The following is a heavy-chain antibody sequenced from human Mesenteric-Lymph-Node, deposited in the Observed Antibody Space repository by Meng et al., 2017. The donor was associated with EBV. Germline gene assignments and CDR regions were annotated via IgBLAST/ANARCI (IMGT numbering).Heavy chain of an antibody. CDR2: ISAYNGNI. V-gene: IGHV1-18*01. Sequence: QVQLVQSGAEVKKPGSSVKVSCKASGGTFSSYAITWVRQAPGQGLEWMGWISAYNGNINYAQKFQGRVTMTTDTSTSTAYMELRSLRSDDTAVYYCATDTGRVINNLFDPWGQGTLVTVSS. D-gene: IGHD3-22*01. J-gene: IGHJ5*02. CDR1: GGTFSSYA. CDR3: ATDTGRVINNLFDP.